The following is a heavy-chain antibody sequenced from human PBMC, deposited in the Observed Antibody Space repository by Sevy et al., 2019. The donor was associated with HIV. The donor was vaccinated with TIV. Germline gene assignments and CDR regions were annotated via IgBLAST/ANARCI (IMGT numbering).Heavy chain of an antibody. D-gene: IGHD2-15*01. V-gene: IGHV4-39*01. CDR2: VYYSGST. CDR1: GGSISSSSYY. Sequence: SETLSLTCSVSGGSISSSSYYWGWIRQPPGKGLEWIGSVYYSGSTYYYPSLKSRVTISVDTSKNQFSLKLTSVTAADTAVYYCARPNDCTGGTCYSPFEFWGQGTLVTVSS. CDR3: ARPNDCTGGTCYSPFEF. J-gene: IGHJ4*02.